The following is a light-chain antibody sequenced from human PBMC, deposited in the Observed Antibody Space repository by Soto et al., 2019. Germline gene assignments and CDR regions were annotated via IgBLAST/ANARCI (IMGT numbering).Light chain of an antibody. J-gene: IGKJ4*01. CDR2: GAS. CDR1: HDINSKY. V-gene: IGKV3-20*01. Sequence: EILLTQSPGALSLSPGERATLSCRASHDINSKYLAWYQQKPGLAPRLLIFGASSRATGNPDRFSGSGSGTDFTLTISRLEPEDSAGYYCQQYDSSPLTFGGGTKVEIK. CDR3: QQYDSSPLT.